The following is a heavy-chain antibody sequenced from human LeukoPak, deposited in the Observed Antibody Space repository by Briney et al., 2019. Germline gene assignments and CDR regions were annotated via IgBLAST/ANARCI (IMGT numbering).Heavy chain of an antibody. CDR2: ISYDGNNK. V-gene: IGHV3-30-3*01. D-gene: IGHD2-2*01. CDR1: GFTFGTYA. CDR3: ARVDCDPTSCYAYHFDY. J-gene: IGHJ4*02. Sequence: PGGSLRLSCAASGFTFGTYAMHWVRQAPGKGLEWVAVISYDGNNKYYADSVKGRFIISRDNSKNTLYLQMNSLRAEDTAVYYCARVDCDPTSCYAYHFDYWGQGTLVTVSS.